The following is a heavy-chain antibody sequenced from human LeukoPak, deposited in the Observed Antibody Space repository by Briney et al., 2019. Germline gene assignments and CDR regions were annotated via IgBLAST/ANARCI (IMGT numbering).Heavy chain of an antibody. J-gene: IGHJ4*02. CDR2: IKQDGSEK. CDR1: GFTFSSYW. D-gene: IGHD2-8*02. Sequence: PGGSLRLSCAASGFTFSSYWMSWVRQAPGKGLEWVANIKQDGSEKYYVDSVKGRFTISRDNAKNSLYLQMNSLRAEDTAVYYCARDPFLCTGGRPCDYWGQGPRVTVSS. CDR3: ARDPFLCTGGRPCDY. V-gene: IGHV3-7*01.